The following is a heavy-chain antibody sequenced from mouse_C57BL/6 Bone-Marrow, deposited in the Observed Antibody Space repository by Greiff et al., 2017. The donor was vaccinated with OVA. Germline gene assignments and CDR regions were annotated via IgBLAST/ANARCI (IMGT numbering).Heavy chain of an antibody. V-gene: IGHV1-55*01. CDR1: GYTFTSYW. CDR2: VYPGSGST. Sequence: VQLQQSGAELVKPGASVKMSCKASGYTFTSYWITWVKPRPGQGLEWIGDVYPGSGSTNYNEKFKSKATLTVDTSSSTAYMQLSSLTSEDSAVYYCARKGTSFDYWGQGTTLTVSS. CDR3: ARKGTSFDY. J-gene: IGHJ2*01.